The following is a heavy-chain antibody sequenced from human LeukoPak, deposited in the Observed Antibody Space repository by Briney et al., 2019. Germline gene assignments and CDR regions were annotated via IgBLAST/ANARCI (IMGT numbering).Heavy chain of an antibody. CDR1: GYTFTSYY. CDR2: ISAYNGNT. CDR3: AREYPGTSYFDY. Sequence: ASVKVSCKASGYTFTSYYMHWVRQAPGQGLEWMGWISAYNGNTNYAQKLQGRVTMTTDTSTSTAYMELRSLRSDDTAVYYCAREYPGTSYFDYWGQGTLVTVSS. D-gene: IGHD1-1*01. V-gene: IGHV1-18*04. J-gene: IGHJ4*02.